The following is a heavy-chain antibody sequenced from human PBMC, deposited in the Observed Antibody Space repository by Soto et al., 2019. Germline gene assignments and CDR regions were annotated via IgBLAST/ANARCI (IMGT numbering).Heavy chain of an antibody. CDR2: IYYSGST. D-gene: IGHD3-3*01. CDR1: GGSISSSSYY. J-gene: IGHJ5*02. V-gene: IGHV4-39*01. Sequence: PSETLSLTCTVSGGSISSSSYYWGWIRQPPGKGLEWIGSIYYSGSTYYNPSLKSRVTISVDTSKNQFSLKLSSVTAADTAVYYCASHSNRSVSWFEPWGQGTLVTVSS. CDR3: ASHSNRSVSWFEP.